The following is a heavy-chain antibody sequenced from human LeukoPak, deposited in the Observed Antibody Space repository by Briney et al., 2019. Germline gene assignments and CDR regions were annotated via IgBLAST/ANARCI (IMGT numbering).Heavy chain of an antibody. CDR2: IRTDGSTT. V-gene: IGHV3-74*01. D-gene: IGHD6-19*01. Sequence: GGSLRLSCAASGFTFTTYWMHWVRQAPGKGLVWVSRIRTDGSTTVYADSVKGRFTISRDNAKNTLYLQMNSLRAEDTALYYCAGGGAVANVFDIWGQGKMVPVSS. CDR3: AGGGAVANVFDI. CDR1: GFTFTTYW. J-gene: IGHJ3*02.